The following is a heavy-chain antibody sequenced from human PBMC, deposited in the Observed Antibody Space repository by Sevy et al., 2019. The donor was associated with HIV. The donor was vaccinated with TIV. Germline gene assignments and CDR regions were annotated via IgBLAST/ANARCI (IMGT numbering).Heavy chain of an antibody. CDR1: GGSISGYY. CDR3: ARAAPSYYYGVDV. Sequence: SETLCLTCTVSGGSISGYYWSWIRQPPGKGLEWIGYIFYNRSTNYNPSLKTRATISVDTSKNQFSLKLTSVTAADTAGYSCARAAPSYYYGVDVWGQGTTVTVSS. J-gene: IGHJ6*02. CDR2: IFYNRST. V-gene: IGHV4-59*01.